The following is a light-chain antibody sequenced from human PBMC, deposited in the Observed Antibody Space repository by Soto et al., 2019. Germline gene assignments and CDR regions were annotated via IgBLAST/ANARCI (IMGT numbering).Light chain of an antibody. CDR1: QTISSW. CDR3: QHYNSYSEA. J-gene: IGKJ1*01. Sequence: DIQITRSSSTLSGYVGDRVTIRFRASQTISSWLAWYQQKPGKAPKLLIYKASTLKSGVPSRFSGSGSGTEFTLTISSLQPDDFATYYCQHYNSYSEAFGQGTKVDIK. V-gene: IGKV1-5*03. CDR2: KAS.